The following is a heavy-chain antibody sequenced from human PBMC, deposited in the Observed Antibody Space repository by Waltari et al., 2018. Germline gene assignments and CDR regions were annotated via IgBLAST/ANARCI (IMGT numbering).Heavy chain of an antibody. CDR2: INPTSGGT. V-gene: IGHV1-2*02. CDR3: ARDLTGLGFDY. CDR1: GYTFTGYY. J-gene: IGHJ4*02. Sequence: QVQLVQSGAEVKKPGASVKVSCKASGYTFTGYYMHWVRPAPGQGLGWMGWINPTSGGTNYAQKLQGRVTMTRDTSISTAYMELSRLRSDDTAVYYCARDLTGLGFDYWGQGTLVTVSS. D-gene: IGHD7-27*01.